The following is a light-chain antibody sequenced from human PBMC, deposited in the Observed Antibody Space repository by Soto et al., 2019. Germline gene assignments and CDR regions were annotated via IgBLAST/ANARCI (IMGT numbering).Light chain of an antibody. CDR1: SSDVGSYNL. Sequence: QSVLTQPASLSWSPGQSITISCTGTSSDVGSYNLVSWYQQHPGKAPKLMIYEGSKRPSGVSNRFSGSKSGNTASLTISGLQAEDEADYYCCSYAGSSLYVFGTGTKVTVL. V-gene: IGLV2-23*01. CDR2: EGS. J-gene: IGLJ1*01. CDR3: CSYAGSSLYV.